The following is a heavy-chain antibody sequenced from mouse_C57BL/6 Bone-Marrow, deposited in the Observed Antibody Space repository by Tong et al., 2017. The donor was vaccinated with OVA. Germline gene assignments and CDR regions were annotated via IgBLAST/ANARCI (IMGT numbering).Heavy chain of an antibody. Sequence: VQLKESGPGLVAPSQSLSITCTVSGFSLTGYGVNWVRQPPGKGLEWLGMIWGDGSTDYNSALKSRLSISKDNSKSQVIVKMNSLQTEDTARYYCARDERLLRLRGDWGQGTTLTVSS. V-gene: IGHV2-6-7*01. CDR1: GFSLTGYG. D-gene: IGHD1-2*01. CDR2: IWGDGST. CDR3: ARDERLLRLRGD. J-gene: IGHJ2*01.